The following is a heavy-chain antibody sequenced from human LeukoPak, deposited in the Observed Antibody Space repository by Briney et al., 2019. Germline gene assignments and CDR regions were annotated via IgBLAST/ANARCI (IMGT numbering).Heavy chain of an antibody. CDR2: IRSKAYGGTT. CDR1: GYTFRDYG. Sequence: GGSLRLSCTASGYTFRDYGLSWVRQTPGKGLEWVGFIRSKAYGGTTEYAASVKGRFTISRDDSKSIAYLQMNSLKTEDTAVYYCTGSFGELSFFDYWGQGTLVTVSS. J-gene: IGHJ4*02. D-gene: IGHD3-10*01. CDR3: TGSFGELSFFDY. V-gene: IGHV3-49*04.